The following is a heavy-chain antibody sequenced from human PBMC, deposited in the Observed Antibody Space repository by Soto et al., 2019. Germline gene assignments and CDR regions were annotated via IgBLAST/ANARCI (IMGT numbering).Heavy chain of an antibody. CDR2: ISSSSSTI. CDR3: ARDLLGRAVAGKYYYYGMDV. CDR1: GFTFSSYS. Sequence: PGGSLRLSCAASGFTFSSYSMNWVRQAPGKGLEWVSYISSSSSTIYYADSVKGRFTISRDNAKNSLYLQMNSLRDEDTAVYYCARDLLGRAVAGKYYYYGMDVWGQGTTVTVS. D-gene: IGHD6-19*01. J-gene: IGHJ6*02. V-gene: IGHV3-48*02.